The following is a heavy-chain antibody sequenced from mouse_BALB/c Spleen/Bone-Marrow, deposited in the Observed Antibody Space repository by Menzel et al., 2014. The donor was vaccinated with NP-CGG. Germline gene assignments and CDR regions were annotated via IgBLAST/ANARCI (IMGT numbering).Heavy chain of an antibody. Sequence: QLPQSGAELVRPGTSVKVSCKASGYAFTNYLIEWVKQRPGQGLEWIGVINPGSGATNYNENFKGKATLTADKSSSTPYMQPSSLTSDDSAVYFCARRLTGTLYFDYWGQGTTLTVSS. CDR3: ARRLTGTLYFDY. V-gene: IGHV1-54*03. D-gene: IGHD4-1*01. CDR2: INPGSGAT. CDR1: GYAFTNYL. J-gene: IGHJ2*01.